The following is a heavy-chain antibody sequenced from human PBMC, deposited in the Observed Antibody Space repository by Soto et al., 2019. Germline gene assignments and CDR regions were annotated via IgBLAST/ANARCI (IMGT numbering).Heavy chain of an antibody. D-gene: IGHD3-3*01. V-gene: IGHV4-30-2*01. CDR1: GGSITSGGNS. J-gene: IGHJ5*02. CDR3: ARGNDFWRASDLVVGWFDP. CDR2: IYHSGDT. Sequence: SETLSLTCTVSGGSITSGGNSWSWIRQPPGEGLEWIGYIYHSGDTYYNPSLKSRVSISIDRSRNQFSLKLNSVTAADTAVYYCARGNDFWRASDLVVGWFDPWGQGTLVTVSS.